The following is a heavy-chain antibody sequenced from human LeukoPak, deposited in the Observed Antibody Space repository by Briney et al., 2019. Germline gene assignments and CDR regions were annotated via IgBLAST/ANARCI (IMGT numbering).Heavy chain of an antibody. J-gene: IGHJ5*02. CDR2: IYYSGST. V-gene: IGHV4-39*01. Sequence: SETLSLTCTVSGGSISSSSYYWGWIRQPPGKGLEWIGSIYYSGSTYYNPSLKSRVTISVDTSKNQFSLKLSSVTAADTAVYYCARQSTVAADGWFDPWGQGTLVTVSS. CDR3: ARQSTVAADGWFDP. D-gene: IGHD6-19*01. CDR1: GGSISSSSYY.